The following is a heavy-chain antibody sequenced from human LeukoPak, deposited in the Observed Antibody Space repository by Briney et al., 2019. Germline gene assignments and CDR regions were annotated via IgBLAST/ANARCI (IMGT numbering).Heavy chain of an antibody. J-gene: IGHJ6*02. D-gene: IGHD5-24*01. V-gene: IGHV4-39*01. Sequence: SQTLSLTCTVSGGSISSSSYYWGWIRQPPGKGLEWIGSIYYSGSTYYNPSLKSRVTISVDTSKNQFSLKLSSVTAADTAVYYCARTSGDGYNSYYYYGMDVWGQGTTVTVSS. CDR3: ARTSGDGYNSYYYYGMDV. CDR1: GGSISSSSYY. CDR2: IYYSGST.